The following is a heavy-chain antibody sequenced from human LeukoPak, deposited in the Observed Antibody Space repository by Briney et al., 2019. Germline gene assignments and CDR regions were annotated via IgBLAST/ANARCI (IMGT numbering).Heavy chain of an antibody. V-gene: IGHV3-23*01. D-gene: IGHD5-12*01. J-gene: IGHJ4*02. CDR3: AKRVGSGLPGPFDY. Sequence: HPGGSLRLSCAASGFSFSSYGMNWVRQAPGKGLEWVSAISGSGGSTYYADSVKGRFTISRDNSKNTLYLQMNSLRAEDTAVYYCAKRVGSGLPGPFDYWGQGTLVTVSS. CDR1: GFSFSSYG. CDR2: ISGSGGST.